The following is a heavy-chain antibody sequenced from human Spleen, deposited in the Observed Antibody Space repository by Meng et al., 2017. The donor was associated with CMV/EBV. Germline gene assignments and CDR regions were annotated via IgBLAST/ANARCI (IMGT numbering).Heavy chain of an antibody. CDR3: ARGGYNYGRPGY. CDR1: GFTFSDYY. Sequence: GESLKISCAASGFTFSDYYMNWIRQAPGKGLEWVSYISSSGSTIYYVDSVKGRFTISRDNAKNLLYLQMNSLRAEDTAVYYCARGGYNYGRPGYWGQGTLVNVSS. D-gene: IGHD5-18*01. CDR2: ISSSGSTI. V-gene: IGHV3-11*04. J-gene: IGHJ4*02.